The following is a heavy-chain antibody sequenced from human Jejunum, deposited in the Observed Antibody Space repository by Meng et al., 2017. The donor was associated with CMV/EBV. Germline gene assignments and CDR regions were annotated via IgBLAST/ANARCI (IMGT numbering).Heavy chain of an antibody. CDR1: YY. V-gene: IGHV1-2*02. Sequence: YYMSWERLAPGQGLEWLGWIHTNSGASNSAQKFQGRVTMTRDTSISTVYMQLSRLTSDDTAVYYCARALIYGDSAVTLFVPYYFDYWGQGTLVTVSS. CDR3: ARALIYGDSAVTLFVPYYFDY. CDR2: IHTNSGAS. J-gene: IGHJ4*02. D-gene: IGHD2-21*02.